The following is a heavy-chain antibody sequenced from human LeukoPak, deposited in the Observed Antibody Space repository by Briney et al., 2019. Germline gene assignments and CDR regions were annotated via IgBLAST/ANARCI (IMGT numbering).Heavy chain of an antibody. V-gene: IGHV3-21*01. Sequence: GGSLRLSCVASGFTFSSYSMNWVRQAPGKGLEWVSSISSSSSYIYYADSVKGRFTISRDNAKNSLYLQMNSLRAEDTAVYYCASTEEGCSSTSCYGTFDYWGQGTLVTVSS. CDR1: GFTFSSYS. CDR2: ISSSSSYI. J-gene: IGHJ4*02. CDR3: ASTEEGCSSTSCYGTFDY. D-gene: IGHD2-2*01.